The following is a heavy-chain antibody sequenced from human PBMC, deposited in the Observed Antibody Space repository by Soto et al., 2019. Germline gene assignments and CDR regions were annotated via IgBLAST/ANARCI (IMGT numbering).Heavy chain of an antibody. V-gene: IGHV3-66*01. J-gene: IGHJ4*02. CDR2: IYDGGYT. D-gene: IGHD3-22*01. Sequence: EVQLVESGGDLVQPGRSLRLSCAASGFTVSTNYMSWVRKAPGKRLEWVSVIYDGGYTHHTDSVRGRFTISRDNSKTTVYLQINSLTTDDTAVYYCAREKVTRMVGFYYFALWDQGTLVTVSS. CDR1: GFTVSTNY. CDR3: AREKVTRMVGFYYFAL.